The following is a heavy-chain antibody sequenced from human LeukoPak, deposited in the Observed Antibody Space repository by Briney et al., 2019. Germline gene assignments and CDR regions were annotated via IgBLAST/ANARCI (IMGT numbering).Heavy chain of an antibody. D-gene: IGHD5-18*01. Sequence: GGSLRLSCVASGFTPSNYGMHWVRQAPGKGLEWVSYISSSGSTIFYADSVKGRFTISRDNAKNSLYLQMNSLRAEDTAVYYCARRGIQLWPHDDYWGQGTLVTVSS. V-gene: IGHV3-48*03. CDR2: ISSSGSTI. CDR1: GFTPSNYG. CDR3: ARRGIQLWPHDDY. J-gene: IGHJ4*02.